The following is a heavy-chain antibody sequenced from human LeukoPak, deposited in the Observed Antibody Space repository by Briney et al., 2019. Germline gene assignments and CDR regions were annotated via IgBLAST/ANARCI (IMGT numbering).Heavy chain of an antibody. D-gene: IGHD6-19*01. CDR3: ARWGIAVADTGDY. CDR2: INHSGST. CDR1: GGSFSGYY. J-gene: IGHJ4*02. V-gene: IGHV4-34*01. Sequence: SETLSLTCAVYGGSFSGYYWSWIRQPPGKGLEWIGEINHSGSTNYNPSIKSRVTISVDTSKNQFSLKLSSVTAADTAVYYCARWGIAVADTGDYWGQGTLVTVSS.